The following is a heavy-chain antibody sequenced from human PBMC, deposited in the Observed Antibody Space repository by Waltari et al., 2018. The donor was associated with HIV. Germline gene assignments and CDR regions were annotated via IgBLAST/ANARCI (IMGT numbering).Heavy chain of an antibody. V-gene: IGHV5-51*01. CDR3: ARQLLHQSMGPYYYYYGMDV. Sequence: EVQLVQSGAEVKKPGESLKISCKGSGYSFTSYWIGWVRQMPGKGLEWMGIIYPGDSDTRYSPSFQGQVTISADKSISTAYLQWSSLKASDTAMYYCARQLLHQSMGPYYYYYGMDVWGQGTTVTVSS. CDR1: GYSFTSYW. CDR2: IYPGDSDT. J-gene: IGHJ6*02.